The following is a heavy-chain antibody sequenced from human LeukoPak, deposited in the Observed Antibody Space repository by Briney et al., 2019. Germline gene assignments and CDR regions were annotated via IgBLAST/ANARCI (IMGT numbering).Heavy chain of an antibody. D-gene: IGHD2-15*01. J-gene: IGHJ3*02. CDR2: IYPGDSDT. CDR1: GYTFTSYW. V-gene: IGHV5-51*01. Sequence: GESLKISCEGSGYTFTSYWIAWVRQMPGKGLEWMGIIYPGDSDTRYSPSFQGQVTISADKSISTAYLQWSSLKASDTAMYYCARGYCSGGTCYFDAFDIWGQGTMVTVSS. CDR3: ARGYCSGGTCYFDAFDI.